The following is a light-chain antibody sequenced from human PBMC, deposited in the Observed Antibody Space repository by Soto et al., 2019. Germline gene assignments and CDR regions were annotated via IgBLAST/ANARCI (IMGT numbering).Light chain of an antibody. J-gene: IGLJ1*01. CDR3: SSYTSSSPGV. Sequence: QSALTQPPSVSGSPGQSVTISCTGTSSDVGSYNRVSWYQQPPGTAPKLMIYEVSNRPSGVPDRFSGSKSGNTASLTISGLQAEDEADYYCSSYTSSSPGVLGTGTKVTVL. CDR2: EVS. V-gene: IGLV2-18*02. CDR1: SSDVGSYNR.